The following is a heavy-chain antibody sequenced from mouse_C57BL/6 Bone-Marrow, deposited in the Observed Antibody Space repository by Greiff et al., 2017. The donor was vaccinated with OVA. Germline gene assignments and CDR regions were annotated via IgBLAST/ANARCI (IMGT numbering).Heavy chain of an antibody. CDR3: AIRHYDGRSDDY. D-gene: IGHD1-1*01. J-gene: IGHJ2*01. CDR2: IHPSDSDT. Sequence: QVQLQQPGADLVKPGASVKVSCKASGYTFTSYWMPWVQQSPGQGLEWIGRIHPSDSDTNYNQKFKGKATVTVDKSSSTAYMQLSSLTSEDAAVYDCAIRHYDGRSDDYWGQGTTLTVSS. CDR1: GYTFTSYW. V-gene: IGHV1-74*01.